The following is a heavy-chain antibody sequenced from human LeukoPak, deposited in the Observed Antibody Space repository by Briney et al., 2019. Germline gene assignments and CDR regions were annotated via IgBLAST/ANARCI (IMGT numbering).Heavy chain of an antibody. CDR3: ARDGAAAGLYFDL. Sequence: GGSLRLSCAVSGFIFSDYWMNWVRQAPGKGLEWVASIHLNGGEKSYVDSVKGRFTISRDNPKNSLYLQMSSLRAEDTGVYYCARDGAAAGLYFDLWGQGTLVTVSS. CDR2: IHLNGGEK. CDR1: GFIFSDYW. J-gene: IGHJ4*01. V-gene: IGHV3-7*01. D-gene: IGHD6-13*01.